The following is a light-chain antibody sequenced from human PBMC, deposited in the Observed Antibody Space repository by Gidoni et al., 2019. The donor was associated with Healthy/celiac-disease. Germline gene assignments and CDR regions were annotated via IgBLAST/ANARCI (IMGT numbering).Light chain of an antibody. CDR2: EVS. Sequence: QSALTQPASVSGSPGQSITISCTGTSSDVVGYNYVSWYQQHPGKAPKLIIYEVSNRPSGVSNRFSCSQSGNTASLTISGLQAEDEADYYCSSYTSSSTYVFGTGTKVTVL. CDR1: SSDVVGYNY. V-gene: IGLV2-14*01. J-gene: IGLJ1*01. CDR3: SSYTSSSTYV.